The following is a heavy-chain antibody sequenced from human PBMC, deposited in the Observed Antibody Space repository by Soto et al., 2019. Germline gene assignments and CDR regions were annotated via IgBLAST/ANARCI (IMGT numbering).Heavy chain of an antibody. V-gene: IGHV3-21*01. J-gene: IGHJ3*02. D-gene: IGHD3-9*01. CDR2: ISSSSSYI. CDR1: GFTFSSYS. CDR3: ARDLIPNYDILTGYSNDAFDI. Sequence: GGSLRLSCAASGFTFSSYSMNWVRQATGKGLEWVSSISSSSSYIYYADSVKGRFTISRDNAKNSLYLQMNSLRAEDTAVYYCARDLIPNYDILTGYSNDAFDIWGQGTMVTVSS.